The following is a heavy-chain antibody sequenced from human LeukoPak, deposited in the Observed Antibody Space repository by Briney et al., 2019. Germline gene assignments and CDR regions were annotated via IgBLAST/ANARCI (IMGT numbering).Heavy chain of an antibody. V-gene: IGHV3-23*01. CDR1: GFTFGSYA. Sequence: GGSLRLSCAASGFTFGSYAMSWVRQAPGKGLEWVSAISGSGGSTYYADSVKGRFTISRDNSKHTLYLQMNSLRAEDTAVYYCAKGGVVEPTAYYYGMDVWGQGTTVTVSS. D-gene: IGHD2-2*01. CDR2: ISGSGGST. J-gene: IGHJ6*02. CDR3: AKGGVVEPTAYYYGMDV.